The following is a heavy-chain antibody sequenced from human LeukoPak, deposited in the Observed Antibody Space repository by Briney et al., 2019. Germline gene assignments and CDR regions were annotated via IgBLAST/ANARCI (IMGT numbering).Heavy chain of an antibody. V-gene: IGHV3-30-3*01. D-gene: IGHD2-15*01. CDR2: ISYDGSNK. Sequence: GGSLRLSCAASGFTFSSHAMHWVRQAPGKGLEWVAVISYDGSNKYYADSVKGRFTISRDNSKNTLYLQMNSLRAEDTAVYYCARDGSKRDYWGQGALVIVSS. CDR1: GFTFSSHA. J-gene: IGHJ4*02. CDR3: ARDGSKRDY.